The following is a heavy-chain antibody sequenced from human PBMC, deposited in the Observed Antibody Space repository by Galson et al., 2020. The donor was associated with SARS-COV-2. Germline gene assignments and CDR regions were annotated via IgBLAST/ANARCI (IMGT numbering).Heavy chain of an antibody. Sequence: GGSLRLSCAASGFTFSSYEMNWVRQAPGKGLEWVSYISSSGSTIYYADSVKGRFTISRDNAKNSLYLQMNSLRAEDTAVYYCAREWVGATPGAFDIWGQGTMVTVSS. D-gene: IGHD1-26*01. V-gene: IGHV3-48*03. CDR1: GFTFSSYE. J-gene: IGHJ3*02. CDR3: AREWVGATPGAFDI. CDR2: ISSSGSTI.